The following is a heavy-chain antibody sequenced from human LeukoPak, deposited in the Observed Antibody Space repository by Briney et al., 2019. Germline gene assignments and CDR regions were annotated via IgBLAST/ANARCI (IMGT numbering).Heavy chain of an antibody. Sequence: PSDTLSLTCTVSGGSISNSSYYWGWIRQPPGKGLEWIGSMYCSGSTYYNPSLKSRATISVDTSKNQFSLKLSSVTAADTAVYYCARHGRMGTINPSYWGQGTLVTVSS. CDR3: ARHGRMGTINPSY. V-gene: IGHV4-39*01. J-gene: IGHJ4*02. D-gene: IGHD5-24*01. CDR1: GGSISNSSYY. CDR2: MYCSGST.